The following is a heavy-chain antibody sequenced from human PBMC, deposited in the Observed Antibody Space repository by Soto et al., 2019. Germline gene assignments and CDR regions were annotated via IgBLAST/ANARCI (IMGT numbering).Heavy chain of an antibody. D-gene: IGHD2-8*01. J-gene: IGHJ6*02. CDR3: ARGVLKDYYYYYGMDV. CDR1: GFTFSSYG. V-gene: IGHV3-33*01. CDR2: IWYDGSNK. Sequence: QVQLVESGGGVVQPGRSLRLSCAASGFTFSSYGMHWVRQAPGKGLEWVAVIWYDGSNKYYADSVKGRFTISRDKSKNTLYLQMNSLRAEDTAVYYCARGVLKDYYYYYGMDVWGQGTTVTVSS.